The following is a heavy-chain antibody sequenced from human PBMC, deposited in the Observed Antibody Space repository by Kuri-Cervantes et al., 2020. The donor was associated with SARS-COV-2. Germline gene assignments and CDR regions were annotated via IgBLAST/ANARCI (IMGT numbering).Heavy chain of an antibody. J-gene: IGHJ6*03. CDR1: GFTFSSYE. D-gene: IGHD2-2*01. CDR3: AKKGVGSSTSTVYYYYYMDV. CDR2: ISSSGSTI. Sequence: GESLKISCAASGFTFSSYEMNWVRQAPGKGLEWVSYISSSGSTIYYADSVKGRFTISRDNSKNTLYLQMNGLRAEDTAVYYCAKKGVGSSTSTVYYYYYMDVWGKGTTVTVSS. V-gene: IGHV3-48*03.